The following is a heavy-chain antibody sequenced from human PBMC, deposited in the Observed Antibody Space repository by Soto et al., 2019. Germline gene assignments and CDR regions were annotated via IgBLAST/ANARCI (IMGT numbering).Heavy chain of an antibody. CDR1: GGTFSSYS. D-gene: IGHD1-26*01. J-gene: IGHJ4*02. CDR2: IIPIFGTA. V-gene: IGHV1-69*01. CDR3: ARDGGRHSGGIDY. Sequence: QVQLVQSGAEVKKPGSSVKVSCKASGGTFSSYSINWVRQATGQGLEWMGEIIPIFGTANYAQKFQGRVTITADESTSTAYSELSSLRSEDTAVYYCARDGGRHSGGIDYWGQGTLVTVSS.